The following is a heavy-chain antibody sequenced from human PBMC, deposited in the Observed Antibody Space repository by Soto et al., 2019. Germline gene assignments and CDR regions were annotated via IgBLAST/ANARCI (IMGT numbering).Heavy chain of an antibody. CDR2: IYYDGGNK. CDR3: ARPSYGSPFYYGMDV. CDR1: RFTFSNFG. V-gene: IGHV3-33*01. D-gene: IGHD3-10*01. Sequence: QVQLVESGGGVVQPGKSLRLSCVASRFTFSNFGMHWVRQAPGKGLEWVALIYYDGGNKYYADSVKGRFTISRDNSENTLHLQMNSVRAEDTAVYYCARPSYGSPFYYGMDVWGQGTTVTVSS. J-gene: IGHJ6*02.